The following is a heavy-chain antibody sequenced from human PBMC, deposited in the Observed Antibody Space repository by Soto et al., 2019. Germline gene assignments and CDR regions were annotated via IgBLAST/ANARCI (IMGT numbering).Heavy chain of an antibody. J-gene: IGHJ4*02. CDR3: ARESEDLTSNFDY. V-gene: IGHV3-21*06. CDR1: GFTFTRYS. Sequence: GGSLRLSCAASGFTFTRYSMNWVRQAPGKGLEWVSSISSTTNYIYYGDSMKGRYTISRDNAKNSLYLEMNSLRAEDTAVYYCARESEDLTSNFDYWGQGTLVTVSS. CDR2: ISSTTNYI.